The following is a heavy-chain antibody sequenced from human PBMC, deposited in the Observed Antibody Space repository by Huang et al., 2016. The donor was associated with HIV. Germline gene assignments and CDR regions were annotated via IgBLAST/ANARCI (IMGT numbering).Heavy chain of an antibody. V-gene: IGHV4-39*01. CDR2: IYYRGRT. CDR1: GGSIRSDNYY. J-gene: IGHJ4*02. D-gene: IGHD3-10*01. Sequence: QLQLQESGPGLVKPSETLSLTCTVSGGSIRSDNYYWGWIRQPPGKGLEWLGSIYYRGRTYYNPSLKSRVTITVDTSKNQFSLKMRSVTAADTAVYYCARLPGSITMIRGVITDPYWGQGTLVTVSS. CDR3: ARLPGSITMIRGVITDPY.